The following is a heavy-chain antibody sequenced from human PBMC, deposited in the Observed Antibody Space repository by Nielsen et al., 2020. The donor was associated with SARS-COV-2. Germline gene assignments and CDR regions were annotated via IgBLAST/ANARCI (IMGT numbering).Heavy chain of an antibody. J-gene: IGHJ6*02. V-gene: IGHV1-8*01. CDR3: ARGGGAVVPAALGLYYYYYYGMDV. CDR2: MNPNSGNT. CDR1: GYTFTSYD. D-gene: IGHD2-2*01. Sequence: GESLRISCKASGYTFTSYDINWVRQATGQGLEWMGWMNPNSGNTGYAQKFQGRVTMTRNTSISTAYMELSSLRSEDTAVYYCARGGGAVVPAALGLYYYYYYGMDVWGQGTTVTVSS.